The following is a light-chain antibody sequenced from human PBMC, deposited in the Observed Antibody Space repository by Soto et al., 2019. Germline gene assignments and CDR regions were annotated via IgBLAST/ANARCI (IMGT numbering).Light chain of an antibody. CDR2: GAS. CDR3: QQSFSTPPEYT. J-gene: IGKJ2*01. Sequence: DIQMTQSPSSLSASVGDRVTITCRASQSVSNYLNWYQQKPGKAPQLLIYGASRLQSGVPSRFSGSGSGTAFTLTISSLEPEDFATYYCQQSFSTPPEYTFGRGTKLEIK. CDR1: QSVSNY. V-gene: IGKV1-39*01.